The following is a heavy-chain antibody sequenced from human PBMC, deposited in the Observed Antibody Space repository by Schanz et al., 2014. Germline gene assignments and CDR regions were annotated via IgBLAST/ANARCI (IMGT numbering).Heavy chain of an antibody. Sequence: QVQLVQSGAEVKKPGASVKVSCKASGYSFFNYGISWVRQAPGQGLEWMGRINPNTGGTNFAQKFQGRVTMTRDTSITTAYMDLSGLTSDDTAVYYCVRELSGGTFDYWGQGALVTVSS. J-gene: IGHJ4*02. V-gene: IGHV1-2*06. CDR2: INPNTGGT. CDR3: VRELSGGTFDY. D-gene: IGHD1-1*01. CDR1: GYSFFNYG.